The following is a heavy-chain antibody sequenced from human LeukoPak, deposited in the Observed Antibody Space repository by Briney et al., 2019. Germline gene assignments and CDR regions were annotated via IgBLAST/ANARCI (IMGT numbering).Heavy chain of an antibody. Sequence: SVKVSCKASGGTFSGYAISWVRQAPGQGLEWMGGIIPVFGTTNYAQKFQGRVTITADESTSTAYMELSSLRSEDTAVYYCARWARGVVVSNFDLWGRGTLVTVSS. CDR1: GGTFSGYA. J-gene: IGHJ2*01. V-gene: IGHV1-69*13. D-gene: IGHD2-21*01. CDR3: ARWARGVVVSNFDL. CDR2: IIPVFGTT.